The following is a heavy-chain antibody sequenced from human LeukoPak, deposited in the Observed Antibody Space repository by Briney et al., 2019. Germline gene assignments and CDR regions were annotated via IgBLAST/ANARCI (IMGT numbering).Heavy chain of an antibody. Sequence: GGSLKLSRAPSGFTLSVSAMHWVRHASGKRLGWVARIIRKANRYATAYAASVKGRCTISRDDSKNTAYLQRSSLKTEETAGYYCTGGYSYGLWGQGTLVTVSS. CDR1: GFTLSVSA. V-gene: IGHV3-73*01. J-gene: IGHJ4*02. D-gene: IGHD5-18*01. CDR3: TGGYSYGL. CDR2: IIRKANRYAT.